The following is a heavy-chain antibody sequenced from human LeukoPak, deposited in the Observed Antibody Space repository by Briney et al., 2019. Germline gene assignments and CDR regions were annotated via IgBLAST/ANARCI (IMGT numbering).Heavy chain of an antibody. V-gene: IGHV3-30*18. J-gene: IGHJ4*02. CDR2: ISYDGSNK. CDR1: GFPFSSYG. CDR3: AKSAPEYYDFWSGADY. D-gene: IGHD3-3*01. Sequence: GVSLTLSCAASGFPFSSYGMHWVRQAPGRGLEGVAVISYDGSNKYYADSVKGRFTISRDNSKNTLYLQMNSLRAEDTAVYYCAKSAPEYYDFWSGADYWGQGTLVTVSS.